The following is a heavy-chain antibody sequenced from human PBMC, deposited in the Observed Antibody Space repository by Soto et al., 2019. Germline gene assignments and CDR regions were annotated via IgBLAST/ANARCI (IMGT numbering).Heavy chain of an antibody. CDR3: ARDMMITFGGVIDPSFDY. V-gene: IGHV1-46*01. D-gene: IGHD3-16*02. J-gene: IGHJ4*02. CDR1: GYTFTSYY. Sequence: QVQLVQSEAEVKKPGASVKVSCKASGYTFTSYYMHWVRQAPGQGLEWMGRINPSGGSTSYAQKFQGRVTMTRDTSTSTVYMELSSLRSEDTAVYYCARDMMITFGGVIDPSFDYWGQGTLVTVSS. CDR2: INPSGGST.